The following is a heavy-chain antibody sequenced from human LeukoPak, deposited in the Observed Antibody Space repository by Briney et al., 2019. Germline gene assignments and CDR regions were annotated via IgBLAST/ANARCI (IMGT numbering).Heavy chain of an antibody. CDR1: GFTFSDFW. V-gene: IGHV3-7*01. CDR2: IKDAGSEK. D-gene: IGHD1-26*01. J-gene: IGHJ3*02. CDR3: VRTSDSDSGSRYRSFDI. Sequence: GGSLRLSCAASGFTFSDFWMNWVRQAPGKGLEWVANIKDAGSEKYSVDSVKGRFTISRDDAKNSLFLHMNNLRVEDTGVYYCVRTSDSDSGSRYRSFDIWGQGTMVTVSS.